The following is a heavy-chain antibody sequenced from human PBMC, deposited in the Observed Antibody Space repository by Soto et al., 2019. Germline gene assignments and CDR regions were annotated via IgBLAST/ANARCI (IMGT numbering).Heavy chain of an antibody. CDR1: GFTFSSYD. J-gene: IGHJ5*01. CDR2: IGTAGDT. CDR3: AKDTRSADYVRWLDS. D-gene: IGHD4-17*01. Sequence: GSLRLSCAASGFTFSSYDMHWVRQATGKGLEWVSAIGTAGDTYYPGSVKGRFTISRDNAKNTLYLQMNSLRAEDTAVYYCAKDTRSADYVRWLDSWGQGTLVTVSS. V-gene: IGHV3-13*01.